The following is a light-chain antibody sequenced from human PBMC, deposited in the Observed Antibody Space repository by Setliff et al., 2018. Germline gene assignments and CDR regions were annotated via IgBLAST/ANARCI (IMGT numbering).Light chain of an antibody. CDR2: DND. V-gene: IGLV1-51*01. J-gene: IGLJ1*01. CDR3: CSYAGGGTFYV. CDR1: DSNIGSSY. Sequence: QSVLTQPPSVSAAPRQKVTISCSGSDSNIGSSYVSWYQQVPGTAPKIIIYDNDKRPSGVSNRFSGSKSGNTASLTIFGLRAEDEADYYCCSYAGGGTFYVFGTGTKVTVL.